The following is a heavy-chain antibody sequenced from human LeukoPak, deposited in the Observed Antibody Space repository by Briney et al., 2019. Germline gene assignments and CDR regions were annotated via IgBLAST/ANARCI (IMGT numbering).Heavy chain of an antibody. CDR2: ISGSGGGT. V-gene: IGHV3-23*01. Sequence: GGSLRLSCAASGFTFSSYAMSWVRQAPGKGLEWVSTISGSGGGTFYVDSVKGRFTISRDNAKNSLYLQMNSLRAEDTAVYYCAREARGSYYPDYWGQGTLVTVSS. J-gene: IGHJ4*02. CDR1: GFTFSSYA. CDR3: AREARGSYYPDY. D-gene: IGHD1-26*01.